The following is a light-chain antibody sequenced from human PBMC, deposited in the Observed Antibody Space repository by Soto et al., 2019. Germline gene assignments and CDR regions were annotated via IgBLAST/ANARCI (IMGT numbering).Light chain of an antibody. CDR1: SSDVGGYNL. J-gene: IGLJ3*02. V-gene: IGLV2-23*01. CDR2: EGI. Sequence: QSVLTQPASVSGSRGQSITISCTGTSSDVGGYNLVAWYQHHPGKAPKLLIYEGIKRPSGVPDRFSGSKSGNTASLTISGLQAEDEADYYCCSYAGSSTWLFGGGTK. CDR3: CSYAGSSTWL.